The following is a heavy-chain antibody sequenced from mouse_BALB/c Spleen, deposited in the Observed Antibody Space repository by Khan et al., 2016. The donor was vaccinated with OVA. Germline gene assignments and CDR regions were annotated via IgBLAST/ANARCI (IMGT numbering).Heavy chain of an antibody. CDR3: AREGYYGNYRAWFAY. J-gene: IGHJ3*01. V-gene: IGHV1S56*01. CDR2: IYPGDVNT. Sequence: VQLQQSGPELVKPGASVRISCKTSGYTFTTYYINWLKQRPGQGLEWIGWIYPGDVNTKYNEKFKDKATLTADKSSSTAYMQLSSLHSDDTAVYFRAREGYYGNYRAWFAYWGQGTLVTVSA. CDR1: GYTFTTYY. D-gene: IGHD2-1*01.